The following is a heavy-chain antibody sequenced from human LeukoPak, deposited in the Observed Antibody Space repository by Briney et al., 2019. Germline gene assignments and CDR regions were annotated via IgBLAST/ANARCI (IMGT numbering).Heavy chain of an antibody. J-gene: IGHJ4*02. CDR1: GFTFSSYG. CDR3: ARSQWLVPLWTFDY. Sequence: GGSLRLSCAASGFTFSSYGMHWVRQAPGKGLEWVAVIWYDGSNKYYADPVKGRFTISRDNSKNTLYLQMNSLRAEDTAVYYCARSQWLVPLWTFDYWGQGTLVTVSS. D-gene: IGHD6-19*01. CDR2: IWYDGSNK. V-gene: IGHV3-33*01.